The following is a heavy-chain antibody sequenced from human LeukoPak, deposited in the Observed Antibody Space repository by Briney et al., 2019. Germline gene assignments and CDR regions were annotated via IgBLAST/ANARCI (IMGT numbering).Heavy chain of an antibody. J-gene: IGHJ4*02. D-gene: IGHD2-2*01. V-gene: IGHV3-30-3*01. Sequence: GGSLRLSCAASGFTFSSYAMHWVRQAPGKGLEWVAVISYDGSTKYYADSVKGRFTISRDNSKNTLFLQMNSLRAEDTAVYYCARREGTSPAPFDYWGQGTLVTVSS. CDR2: ISYDGSTK. CDR3: ARREGTSPAPFDY. CDR1: GFTFSSYA.